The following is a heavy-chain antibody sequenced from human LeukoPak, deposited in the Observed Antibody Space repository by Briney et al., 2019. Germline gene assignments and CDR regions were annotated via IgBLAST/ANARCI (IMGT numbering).Heavy chain of an antibody. CDR2: ISLDGSKT. CDR1: GFTFSRYG. CDR3: AKGRQEWWTFDALDV. J-gene: IGHJ3*01. V-gene: IGHV3-30*18. Sequence: PGGSLRLSCAASGFTFSRYGMEWVRQAPGEGLEWVALISLDGSKTHYADSVRGRFTISRDNSKNTLYLQMNSLVPDDTAVYSCAKGRQEWWTFDALDVWGQGTMVTVSS. D-gene: IGHD2-8*01.